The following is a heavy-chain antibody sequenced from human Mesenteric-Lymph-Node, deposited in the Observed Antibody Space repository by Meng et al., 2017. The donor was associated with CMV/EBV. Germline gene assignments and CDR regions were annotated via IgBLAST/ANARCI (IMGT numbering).Heavy chain of an antibody. J-gene: IGHJ1*01. Sequence: SETLSLTCTVSGGSISSSSYYWGWIRQPPGKGLEWIGSIYYSGSTYYNPSLKSRVTISVDTSKSQFSLKLSSVTAADTAVYFCATNSGDYAEYFQHWSQGTLVTVSS. CDR2: IYYSGST. CDR3: ATNSGDYAEYFQH. V-gene: IGHV4-39*07. CDR1: GGSISSSSYY. D-gene: IGHD4-17*01.